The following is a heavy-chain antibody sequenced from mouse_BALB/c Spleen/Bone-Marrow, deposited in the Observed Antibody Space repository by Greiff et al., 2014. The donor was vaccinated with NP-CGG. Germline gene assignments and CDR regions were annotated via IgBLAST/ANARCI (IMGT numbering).Heavy chain of an antibody. Sequence: EVHLVESGGGLVKPGGSLKLSCAASGFTFSSYTMSWVRQTPEKRLEWVATISSGGRYTYYPDSVKGRFTISRDNAKNTLYLQMSSLKSEDTAMYYCTRDGKGNYDYAMDYWGQGTSVTVSS. V-gene: IGHV5-6-4*01. CDR1: GFTFSSYT. D-gene: IGHD2-1*01. CDR2: ISSGGRYT. CDR3: TRDGKGNYDYAMDY. J-gene: IGHJ4*01.